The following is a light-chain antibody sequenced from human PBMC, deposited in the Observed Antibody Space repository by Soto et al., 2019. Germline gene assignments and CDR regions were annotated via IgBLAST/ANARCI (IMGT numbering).Light chain of an antibody. J-gene: IGKJ5*01. CDR1: QSVLYSPNNKNY. V-gene: IGKV4-1*01. Sequence: DIVMTQSPDSLAVSLGERATINCKSSQSVLYSPNNKNYLAWYQQKPGHPPKLVIYWASTRESGVPDRFSGSGSGTDFTLTISSLQAEDVAAYYCQQYYSTPLTFGQGTRLEIK. CDR2: WAS. CDR3: QQYYSTPLT.